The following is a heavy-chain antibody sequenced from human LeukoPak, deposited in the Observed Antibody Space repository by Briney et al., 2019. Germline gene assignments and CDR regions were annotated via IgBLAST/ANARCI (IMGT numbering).Heavy chain of an antibody. Sequence: GGSLRLSRAASGFIFTTYTMNWVRQAPGKGLEWVSSVTHSSTYIFYAGSVKGRFTISRDNAKNSVYPQMNSLRAEDTAVYYCARGNDILTAWGQGTLVTVSS. J-gene: IGHJ4*02. CDR2: VTHSSTYI. D-gene: IGHD3-9*01. V-gene: IGHV3-21*01. CDR3: ARGNDILTA. CDR1: GFIFTTYT.